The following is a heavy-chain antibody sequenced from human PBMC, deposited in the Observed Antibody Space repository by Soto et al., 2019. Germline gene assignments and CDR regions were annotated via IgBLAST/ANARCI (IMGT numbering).Heavy chain of an antibody. D-gene: IGHD5-12*01. V-gene: IGHV4-38-2*01. Sequence: SETLSLTCAVSGYSISSGYYWGWIRQHPGKGLEWIGSIYHSGSTYYNPSLKSRVTISVDTSKNQFSLKLSSVTAADTAVYYCARGKGTGYNGLNYYYYGMDVWGQGTTVTVSS. CDR2: IYHSGST. CDR3: ARGKGTGYNGLNYYYYGMDV. J-gene: IGHJ6*02. CDR1: GYSISSGYY.